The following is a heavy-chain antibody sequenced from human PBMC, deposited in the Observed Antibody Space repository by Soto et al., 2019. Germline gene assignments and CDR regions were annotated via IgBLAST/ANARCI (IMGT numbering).Heavy chain of an antibody. D-gene: IGHD2-15*01. CDR1: GGTFSSYA. V-gene: IGHV1-69*06. Sequence: QVQLVQSGAEVKKPGSSVKVSCKASGGTFSSYAISWVRQAPGQGLEGMGGIIPIFGTANYAQKFQGRVTITADKATSTAYMELSSLRSEDTAVYYCARGWFMDCSGGSCYISWFDPWGQGTLVTVSS. J-gene: IGHJ5*02. CDR3: ARGWFMDCSGGSCYISWFDP. CDR2: IIPIFGTA.